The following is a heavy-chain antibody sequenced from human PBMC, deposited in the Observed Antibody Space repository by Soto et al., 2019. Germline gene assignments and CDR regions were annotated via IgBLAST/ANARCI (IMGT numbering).Heavy chain of an antibody. CDR2: VYYDGST. J-gene: IGHJ4*02. V-gene: IGHV4-61*01. D-gene: IGHD3-10*01. Sequence: SETLSLTCTVFGDSVSNDNYYWSWIRQPPGKGLEWIGYVYYDGSTSYNPSLKSRLTTSVDTSKNQFSLRLTSVTAADSALYYCARGNNMIRGVIAYYFDFWGQGTLVTVSS. CDR3: ARGNNMIRGVIAYYFDF. CDR1: GDSVSNDNYY.